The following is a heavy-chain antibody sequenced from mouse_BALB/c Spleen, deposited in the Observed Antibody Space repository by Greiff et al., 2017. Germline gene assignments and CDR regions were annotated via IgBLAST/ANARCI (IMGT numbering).Heavy chain of an antibody. D-gene: IGHD2-2*01. CDR3: ARIYGYDERYFDV. CDR1: GFNIKDTY. V-gene: IGHV14-3*02. CDR2: IDPANGNT. J-gene: IGHJ1*01. Sequence: EVQRVESGAELVKPGASVKLSCTASGFNIKDTYMHWVKQRPEQGLEWIGRIDPANGNTKYDPKFQGKATITADTSSNTAYLQLSSLTSEDTAVYYCARIYGYDERYFDVWGAGTTVTVSS.